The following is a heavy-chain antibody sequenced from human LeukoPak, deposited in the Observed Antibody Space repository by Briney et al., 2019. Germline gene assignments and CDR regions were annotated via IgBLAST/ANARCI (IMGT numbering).Heavy chain of an antibody. J-gene: IGHJ5*02. CDR1: GFTFSSYD. V-gene: IGHV3-13*01. Sequence: GGSLRLSCAASGFTFSSYDMHWVRQATGKGLEWVSAIGTAGDTYYPGSVKGRFTISRENAKNSLYLQMNSLRAGDTAVYYCARGLNKRNYDFWSGYYTASWFDPWGQGTLVTVSS. CDR2: IGTAGDT. D-gene: IGHD3-3*01. CDR3: ARGLNKRNYDFWSGYYTASWFDP.